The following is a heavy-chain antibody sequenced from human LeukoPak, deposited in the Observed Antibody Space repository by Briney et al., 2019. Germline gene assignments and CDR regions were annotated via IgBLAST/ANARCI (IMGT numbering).Heavy chain of an antibody. CDR1: GFTVSSNY. Sequence: GGSLRLSCAASGFTVSSNYMSWVRQAPGKGLEWVSVIYSGGSTYYADSVKGRFTISRDNSKNTLYLQMNSLRAEDTAVYYCARGFLGRAGMLLDAFDSWGQGTMVTVSS. J-gene: IGHJ3*02. V-gene: IGHV3-53*01. CDR2: IYSGGST. CDR3: ARGFLGRAGMLLDAFDS. D-gene: IGHD6-13*01.